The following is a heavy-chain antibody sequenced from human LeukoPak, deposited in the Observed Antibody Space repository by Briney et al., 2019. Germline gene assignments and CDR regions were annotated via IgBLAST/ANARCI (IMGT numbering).Heavy chain of an antibody. J-gene: IGHJ4*02. CDR1: GGSISSGSYY. V-gene: IGHV4-61*02. Sequence: SETLSLTCTVSGGSISSGSYYWSWIRQPAGKGLEWIGRIYTSGSTNYNPSLKSRVTISVDTSKNQFSLKLSSVTAADTAVYYCASRPMVRGVATAVDYWGQGTLVTVSS. D-gene: IGHD3-10*01. CDR3: ASRPMVRGVATAVDY. CDR2: IYTSGST.